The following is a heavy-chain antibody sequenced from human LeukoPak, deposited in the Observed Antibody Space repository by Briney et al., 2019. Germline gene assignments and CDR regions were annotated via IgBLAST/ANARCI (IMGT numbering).Heavy chain of an antibody. V-gene: IGHV4-34*01. Sequence: SETLSLTSAVYGGSFSGYYWSWIRQPPGKGLEWIGEINHSGSTNYNPSLKSRVTISVDTSKNQFSLKLSSVTAADTAVYYCARDYRIGRYFDWFDAFDIWGQGTMVTVSS. CDR3: ARDYRIGRYFDWFDAFDI. CDR2: INHSGST. CDR1: GGSFSGYY. D-gene: IGHD3-9*01. J-gene: IGHJ3*02.